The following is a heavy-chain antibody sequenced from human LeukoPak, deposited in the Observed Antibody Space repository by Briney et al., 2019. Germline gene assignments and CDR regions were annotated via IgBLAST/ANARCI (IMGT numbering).Heavy chain of an antibody. Sequence: SETLSLTCAVYGGTFSGYYWSWLRQPPGKGLEWIGEINHSGSTNYNPSLKSRVTISVDTSKNQFSLKLSSVTAADTAVYYCARARRRYCSSTSCYRGGWFDPWGQGTLVTVSS. CDR2: INHSGST. V-gene: IGHV4-34*01. D-gene: IGHD2-2*01. J-gene: IGHJ5*02. CDR1: GGTFSGYY. CDR3: ARARRRYCSSTSCYRGGWFDP.